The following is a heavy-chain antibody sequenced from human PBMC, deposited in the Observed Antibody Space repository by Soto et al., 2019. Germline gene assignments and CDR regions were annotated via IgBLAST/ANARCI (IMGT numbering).Heavy chain of an antibody. Sequence: QVQLQESGSGLVKPSETLSLTCTVSGGSISSYYWSWIRQPPGKGLEWIGYIYYSGSTNYNPSLKSRVTLSVDTSKNQFSLKLSSVTAADTAVYYCARAPGGSAFDIWGQGTMVTVSS. CDR3: ARAPGGSAFDI. V-gene: IGHV4-59*01. CDR2: IYYSGST. J-gene: IGHJ3*02. CDR1: GGSISSYY. D-gene: IGHD3-10*01.